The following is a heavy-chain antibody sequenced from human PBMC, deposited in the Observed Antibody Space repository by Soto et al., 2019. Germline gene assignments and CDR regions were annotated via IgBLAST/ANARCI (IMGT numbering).Heavy chain of an antibody. Sequence: EVQLMESGGGLVQPGGSLRLSCVASGYTFSSYWMHWVRQAPGMGLVWVSRINLDGTTTTYADSVKGRFTISRDNAKNTLDLQMNSLGVGDTAVYYYAKEGTNPTSGGIGTMVTVS. J-gene: IGHJ5*01. CDR3: AKEGTNPTS. D-gene: IGHD2-8*01. CDR2: INLDGTTT. V-gene: IGHV3-74*01. CDR1: GYTFSSYW.